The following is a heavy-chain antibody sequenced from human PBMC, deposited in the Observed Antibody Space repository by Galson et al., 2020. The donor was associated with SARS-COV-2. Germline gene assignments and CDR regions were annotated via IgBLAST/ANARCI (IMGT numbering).Heavy chain of an antibody. CDR1: GYTFTSYY. D-gene: IGHD3-22*01. J-gene: IGHJ4*02. CDR3: ARGGGYYLLTLNFDY. Sequence: ASVKVSCKASGYTFTSYYMHWVRQAPGQGLEWMGIINPSAGSTSYAQKFQGRVTMTRDTSTSTVYMELSSLRSEDTAVYYCARGGGYYLLTLNFDYWGQGTLVTVSS. CDR2: INPSAGST. V-gene: IGHV1-46*01.